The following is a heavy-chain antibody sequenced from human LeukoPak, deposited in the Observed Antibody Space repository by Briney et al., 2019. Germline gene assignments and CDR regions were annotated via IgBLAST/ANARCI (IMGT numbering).Heavy chain of an antibody. CDR3: ARVSGGLFDP. J-gene: IGHJ5*02. D-gene: IGHD6-19*01. Sequence: SQTLSLPCAISGDSVSSNNAIWNWIRQSPSRGLEWLGRTYYRSKWYNDYAVSVKSRITISPDTSKNQFSLQLNSVTPEDTALYYCARVSGGLFDPWGQGTLVTVSS. V-gene: IGHV6-1*01. CDR1: GDSVSSNNAI. CDR2: TYYRSKWYN.